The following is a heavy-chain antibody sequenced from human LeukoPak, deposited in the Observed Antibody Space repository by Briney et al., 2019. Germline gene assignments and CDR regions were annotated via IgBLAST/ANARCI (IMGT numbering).Heavy chain of an antibody. D-gene: IGHD2-15*01. J-gene: IGHJ4*02. Sequence: GGSLRLSCAASGFTFNSYAMHWVRQAPGKGLEWVAVISYDGSNKYYADSVKGRFTISRDNSKNTLYLQMNSLRAEDTAVYYCARDINGDVVVVAALFDYWGQGTLVTVSS. V-gene: IGHV3-30-3*01. CDR1: GFTFNSYA. CDR3: ARDINGDVVVVAALFDY. CDR2: ISYDGSNK.